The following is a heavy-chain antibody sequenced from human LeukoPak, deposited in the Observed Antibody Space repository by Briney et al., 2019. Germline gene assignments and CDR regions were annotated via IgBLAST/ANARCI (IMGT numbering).Heavy chain of an antibody. CDR2: ISSSSSYI. Sequence: GGSLRLSCAASGFTFSSYSMNWVRQAPGKGLEWVSSISSSSSYIYYADSVKGRFTISRDNAKNSLYLQMNSLRAEDTAVYYCARDVEQQLVGYYGVDVWGQGTTVTVSS. CDR1: GFTFSSYS. CDR3: ARDVEQQLVGYYGVDV. V-gene: IGHV3-21*01. D-gene: IGHD6-13*01. J-gene: IGHJ6*02.